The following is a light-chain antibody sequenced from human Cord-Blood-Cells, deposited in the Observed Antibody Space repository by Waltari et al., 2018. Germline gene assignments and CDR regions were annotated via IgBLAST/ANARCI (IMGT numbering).Light chain of an antibody. V-gene: IGKV1-39*01. Sequence: DIQMTQSPYSLSASVGDRVTITCRASQSISSYLNWYQQKPGKAPKLLIYAASSFKSGVPSRFSGSGSGTEFTLTISSLQPEDFATYYCQQSYSTPYTFGQGTKLEIK. CDR3: QQSYSTPYT. CDR2: AAS. CDR1: QSISSY. J-gene: IGKJ2*01.